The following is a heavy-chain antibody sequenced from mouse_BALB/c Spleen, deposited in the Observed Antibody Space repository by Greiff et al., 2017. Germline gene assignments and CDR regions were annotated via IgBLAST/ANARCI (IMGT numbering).Heavy chain of an antibody. V-gene: IGHV5-17*02. CDR3: ARRGSYGNYVYYAMDY. Sequence: EVMLVESGGGLVQPGGSRKLSCAASGFTFSSFGMHWVRQAPEKGLEWVAYISSGSSTIYYADTVKGRFTISRDNPKNTLFLQMTSLRSEDTAMYYCARRGSYGNYVYYAMDYWGQGTSVTVSS. CDR2: ISSGSSTI. J-gene: IGHJ4*01. D-gene: IGHD2-1*01. CDR1: GFTFSSFG.